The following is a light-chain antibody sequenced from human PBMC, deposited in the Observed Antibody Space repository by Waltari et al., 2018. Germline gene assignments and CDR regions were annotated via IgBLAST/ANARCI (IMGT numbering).Light chain of an antibody. CDR1: QDINND. Sequence: DVQMTQSPSSLSASVGDRVTITCQASQDINNDLNWYQQKPGRAPNLLIYHTSNLQTGVPSRFSGSRSGTDYTFTISNLQPEDVATYYCQQYDDLFTFGPGTKVDLK. V-gene: IGKV1-33*01. CDR2: HTS. J-gene: IGKJ3*01. CDR3: QQYDDLFT.